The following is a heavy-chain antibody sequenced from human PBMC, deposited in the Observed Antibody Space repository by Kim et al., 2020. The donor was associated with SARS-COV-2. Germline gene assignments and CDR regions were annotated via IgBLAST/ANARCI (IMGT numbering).Heavy chain of an antibody. CDR1: GGSISSYY. Sequence: SGTLSLTCTVSGGSISSYYWSWIRQPPGKGLEWIGYIYYSGSTNYNPSLKSRVTISVDTSKNQFSLKLSSVTAADTAVYYCARAGYGSGSYSQVFDYWGQGTLVTVSS. V-gene: IGHV4-59*01. CDR3: ARAGYGSGSYSQVFDY. CDR2: IYYSGST. D-gene: IGHD3-10*01. J-gene: IGHJ4*02.